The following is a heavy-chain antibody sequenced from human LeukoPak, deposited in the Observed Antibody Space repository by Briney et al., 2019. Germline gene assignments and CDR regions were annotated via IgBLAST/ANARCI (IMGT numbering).Heavy chain of an antibody. J-gene: IGHJ4*02. CDR3: ARDWVYKIDY. CDR1: GFTFSSYV. V-gene: IGHV3-74*01. CDR2: ISHDGII. D-gene: IGHD5-24*01. Sequence: WGSLRLSCETAGFTFSSYVMHWVRRTPGKGLVWVSRISHDGIISYADSVKGRFTISRDNAKNTLILQMNSLRVEDTAVYYCARDWVYKIDYWGRGTLVTVSS.